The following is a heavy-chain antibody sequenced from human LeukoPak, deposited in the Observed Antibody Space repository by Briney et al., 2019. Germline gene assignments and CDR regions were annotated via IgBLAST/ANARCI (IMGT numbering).Heavy chain of an antibody. J-gene: IGHJ5*02. CDR2: INHSGST. CDR3: ARGAVVAVVPAATTSGRWFDP. CDR1: GGSFSGYY. D-gene: IGHD2-2*01. V-gene: IGHV4-34*01. Sequence: SETLSLTCAVFGGSFSGYYWSWIRQPPGKGLEWIGEINHSGSTNYNPSLKSRVTISVDTSKNQFSLKLSSVTAADTAVYYCARGAVVAVVPAATTSGRWFDPWGQGTLVTVSS.